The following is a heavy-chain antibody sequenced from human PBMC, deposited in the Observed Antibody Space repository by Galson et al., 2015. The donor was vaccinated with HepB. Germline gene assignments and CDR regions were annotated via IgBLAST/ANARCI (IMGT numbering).Heavy chain of an antibody. Sequence: SVKVSCKVSGYTLTELSMHWVRQAPGKGLEWLGGFDPEDGETIYAQKFQGRVTMTEDTSTDTAYMELSSLRSEDTAVYYCASNTGTGIHYYYYGMDVWGQGTTVTVSS. CDR3: ASNTGTGIHYYYYGMDV. D-gene: IGHD1-14*01. CDR2: FDPEDGET. V-gene: IGHV1-24*01. J-gene: IGHJ6*02. CDR1: GYTLTELS.